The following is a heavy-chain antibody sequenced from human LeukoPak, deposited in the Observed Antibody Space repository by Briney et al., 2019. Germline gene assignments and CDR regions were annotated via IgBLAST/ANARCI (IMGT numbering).Heavy chain of an antibody. Sequence: GESLKISCKGSGYSFTSYWIGWVRQMPGKGLEWMGIIYPGDSDARYSPSFQGQVTISADKSISTAHLQWSSLKASDTAMYYCARMGGDGYINTGYYFDYWGQGTLVTVSS. CDR3: ARMGGDGYINTGYYFDY. CDR2: IYPGDSDA. CDR1: GYSFTSYW. V-gene: IGHV5-51*01. D-gene: IGHD5-24*01. J-gene: IGHJ4*02.